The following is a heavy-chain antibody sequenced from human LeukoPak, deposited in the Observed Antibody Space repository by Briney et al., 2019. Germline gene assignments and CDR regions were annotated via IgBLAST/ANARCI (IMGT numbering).Heavy chain of an antibody. V-gene: IGHV4-34*01. CDR3: ARIPSYYNYYMDV. Sequence: SETLSLTCAVYGGSFSGYYWSWIRQPPGKGLEWIGEINHSGSTNYNPSLKSRVTISVDTSKNQFSLKLSSVTAADTAVYYCARIPSYYNYYMDVWGKGTTVTISS. J-gene: IGHJ6*03. CDR2: INHSGST. D-gene: IGHD2-2*02. CDR1: GGSFSGYY.